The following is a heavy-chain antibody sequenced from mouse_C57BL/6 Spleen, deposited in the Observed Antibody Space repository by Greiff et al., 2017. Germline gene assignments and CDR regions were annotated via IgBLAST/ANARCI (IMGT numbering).Heavy chain of an antibody. D-gene: IGHD2-2*01. CDR1: GFTFSDYG. Sequence: EVKLQESGGGLVKPGGSLKLSCAASGFTFSDYGMHWVRQAPEKGLEWVAYISSGSSTIYYADTVKGRFTISRDNAKNTLFLQMTSLRSEDTAMYYCARAGLRYYAMDYWGQGTSVTVSS. CDR3: ARAGLRYYAMDY. J-gene: IGHJ4*01. CDR2: ISSGSSTI. V-gene: IGHV5-17*01.